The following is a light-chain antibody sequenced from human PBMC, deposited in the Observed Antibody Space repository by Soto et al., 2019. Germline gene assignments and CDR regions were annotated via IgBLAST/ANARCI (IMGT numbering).Light chain of an antibody. V-gene: IGKV1-5*01. CDR1: QRMSGF. Sequence: DIQMTQSPSTLSASVGDRVTITCRASQRMSGFLAWYQQKPGKAPQLLISDASSLESGVPSRFSGGGSGTAVTLTISSLQPEDFATYYCQHYSSNSWTFGPGTKVDI. J-gene: IGKJ1*01. CDR2: DAS. CDR3: QHYSSNSWT.